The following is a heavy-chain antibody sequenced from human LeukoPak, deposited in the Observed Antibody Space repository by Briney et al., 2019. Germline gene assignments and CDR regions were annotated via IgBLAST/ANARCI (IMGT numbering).Heavy chain of an antibody. CDR2: IIPIFGTA. V-gene: IGHV1-69*13. Sequence: ASVKVSCKASGGTFSGYAISWVRQAPGQGLEWMGGIIPIFGTANYAQKFQGRVTITADESTSTAYMELSSLRSEDTAVYYCAREGSYYYDSSGYYFDYWGQGTLVTVSS. CDR1: GGTFSGYA. D-gene: IGHD3-22*01. J-gene: IGHJ4*02. CDR3: AREGSYYYDSSGYYFDY.